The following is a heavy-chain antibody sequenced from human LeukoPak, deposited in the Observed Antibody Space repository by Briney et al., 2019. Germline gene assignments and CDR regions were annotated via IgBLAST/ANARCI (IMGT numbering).Heavy chain of an antibody. J-gene: IGHJ5*02. CDR2: ISSSGSTI. CDR3: ARSPDYYYGSGSGWFDP. CDR1: GFTFSSYE. Sequence: GGSLRLSCAASGFTFSSYEMNWVRQAPGKGLEWVSYISSSGSTIYYADSVKGRFTISRDNAKNSLYLQMNSLRAEDTAVYYCARSPDYYYGSGSGWFDPWGQGTLVTVSS. D-gene: IGHD3-10*01. V-gene: IGHV3-48*03.